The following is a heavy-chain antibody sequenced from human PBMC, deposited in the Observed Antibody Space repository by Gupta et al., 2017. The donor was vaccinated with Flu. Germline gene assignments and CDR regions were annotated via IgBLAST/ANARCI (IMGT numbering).Heavy chain of an antibody. CDR3: SRGLGGNSYDVDY. D-gene: IGHD1-7*01. J-gene: IGHJ4*02. Sequence: FSRDGMRRVPRAGGEWVECVAIIWFDGSHEYYADSGKGRFTITRDKSKYKLKLQMKSRGADVAAVYHCSRGLGGNSYDVDYWGQGTVVTVSA. CDR1: FSRDG. V-gene: IGHV3-33*01. CDR2: IWFDGSHE.